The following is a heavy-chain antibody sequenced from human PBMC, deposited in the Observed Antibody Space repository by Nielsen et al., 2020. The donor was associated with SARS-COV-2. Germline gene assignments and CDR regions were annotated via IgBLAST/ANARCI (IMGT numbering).Heavy chain of an antibody. Sequence: SETLSLTCAVYGGSFSGYYWSWIRQPPGKGLEWIGEINHSGSTNYNPSLKSRVTISVDTSKNQFSLKLSSVTAADTAVYYCASLGVTVTTFYYYGMDVWGQGTTVTVSS. D-gene: IGHD4-17*01. CDR3: ASLGVTVTTFYYYGMDV. V-gene: IGHV4-34*01. J-gene: IGHJ6*02. CDR2: INHSGST. CDR1: GGSFSGYY.